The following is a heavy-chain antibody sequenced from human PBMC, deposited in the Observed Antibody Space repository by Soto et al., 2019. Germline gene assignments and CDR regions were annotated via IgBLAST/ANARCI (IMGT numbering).Heavy chain of an antibody. Sequence: EVQLVESGGDLVKPGGCLRLSCAASGITFTNAWMSWVRQVPGKGLEWVGRIKNRADGGTTDYAAPVRGRFTISRDDXXXXXFLQXXXXXXXXXXVYYCTTDXXXXXXXWGQ. J-gene: IGHJ1*01. V-gene: IGHV3-15*01. CDR2: IKNRADGGTT. CDR1: GITFTNAW. CDR3: TTDXXXXXXX. D-gene: IGHD3-10*01.